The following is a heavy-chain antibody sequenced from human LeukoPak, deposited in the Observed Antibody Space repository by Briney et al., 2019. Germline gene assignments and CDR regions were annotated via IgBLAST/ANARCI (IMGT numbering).Heavy chain of an antibody. CDR1: GFTFSSYS. CDR3: TTVPRTLYDILTGYPSAEYFQH. Sequence: GGSLRLSCAASGFTFSSYSMNWVRQAPGKGLEWVGRIKSKTDGGTTDYAAPVKGRFTISRDDSKNTLYLQMNSLKTEDTAVYYCTTVPRTLYDILTGYPSAEYFQHWGQGTLVTVSS. J-gene: IGHJ1*01. CDR2: IKSKTDGGTT. D-gene: IGHD3-9*01. V-gene: IGHV3-15*01.